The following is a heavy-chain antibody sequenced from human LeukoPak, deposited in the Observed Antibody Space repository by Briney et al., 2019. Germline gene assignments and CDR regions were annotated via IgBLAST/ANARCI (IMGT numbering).Heavy chain of an antibody. V-gene: IGHV3-7*01. CDR1: GFTFSTFW. CDR2: IKVDGSEK. J-gene: IGHJ4*02. D-gene: IGHD1-1*01. Sequence: PGGSLRLSCAASGFTFSTFWMSWVRQAPGKGLEWVANIKVDGSEKYYVDSMKGRFTVSRDNAKNSLYLQMDSLSAEDTAVYYCARGGTFVSDYWGQGTLVTVSS. CDR3: ARGGTFVSDY.